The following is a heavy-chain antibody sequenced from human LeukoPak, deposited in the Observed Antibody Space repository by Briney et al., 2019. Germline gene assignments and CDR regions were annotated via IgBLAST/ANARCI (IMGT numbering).Heavy chain of an antibody. D-gene: IGHD3-9*01. CDR2: ISGSGGST. Sequence: GGSLRLSCAASGFTVSSNYMSWVRQAPGKGLEWVSAISGSGGSTYYADSVKGRFTISRDNSKNTLYLQMNSLRAEDTAVYYCAKDKPPSTLRYFDWLSIPDYWGQGTLVTVSS. CDR1: GFTVSSNY. V-gene: IGHV3-23*01. J-gene: IGHJ4*02. CDR3: AKDKPPSTLRYFDWLSIPDY.